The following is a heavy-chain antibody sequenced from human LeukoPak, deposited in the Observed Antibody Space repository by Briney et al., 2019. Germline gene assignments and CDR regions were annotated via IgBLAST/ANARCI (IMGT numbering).Heavy chain of an antibody. V-gene: IGHV3-43*02. Sequence: PRGSPSPSCAASGFTFDDYAMHWVGQAPGKGLEWVSLINGDGGSTYYADSVKGRFTISRDNSKSSLYLQMNSLRTEDTALYYCAKDTGWDRLQWLDYWGQGTLVTVSS. D-gene: IGHD4-11*01. CDR1: GFTFDDYA. CDR3: AKDTGWDRLQWLDY. J-gene: IGHJ4*02. CDR2: INGDGGST.